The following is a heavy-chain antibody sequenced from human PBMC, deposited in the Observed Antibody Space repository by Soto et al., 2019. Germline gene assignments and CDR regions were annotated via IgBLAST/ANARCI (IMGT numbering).Heavy chain of an antibody. CDR1: GLTVSSNY. CDR3: ARDQTYYYGSGSYWGIDY. D-gene: IGHD3-10*01. CDR2: IYSGGST. V-gene: IGHV3-66*01. J-gene: IGHJ4*02. Sequence: EVQLVESGGGLVQPGGSLRLSCEASGLTVSSNYRSWVRQAPGKGLEWVSVIYSGGSTYYADSVKGRFTISRDNSKNTLYLQMNSLRAEDTAVYYCARDQTYYYGSGSYWGIDYWGQGTLVTVSS.